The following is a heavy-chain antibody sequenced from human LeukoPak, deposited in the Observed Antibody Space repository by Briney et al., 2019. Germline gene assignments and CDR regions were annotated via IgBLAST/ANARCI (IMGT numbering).Heavy chain of an antibody. CDR2: IKQDGSEK. Sequence: GGSLRLSCAASGFTFSSYSMNWVRQAPGKGLEWVANIKQDGSEKNYVDSVKGRFIISRDNAKNSLYLQMNSLRAEDTAVYYCARETPDSSGWDWGQGTLVTVS. CDR3: ARETPDSSGWD. CDR1: GFTFSSYS. D-gene: IGHD6-19*01. V-gene: IGHV3-7*01. J-gene: IGHJ4*02.